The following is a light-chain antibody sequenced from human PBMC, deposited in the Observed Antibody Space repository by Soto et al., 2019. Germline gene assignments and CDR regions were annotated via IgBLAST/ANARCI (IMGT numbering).Light chain of an antibody. J-gene: IGLJ2*01. Sequence: QSALTQPASVSGSPGQSITISCTGTSSDVGGYNYVSWYQHHPGKAPKLMIYDVRNRPSGVSYRFSGSKSGNTASLTISGLQAEDEADYYCSSYTGSSTLVVFGGGTQLTVL. CDR3: SSYTGSSTLVV. V-gene: IGLV2-14*03. CDR2: DVR. CDR1: SSDVGGYNY.